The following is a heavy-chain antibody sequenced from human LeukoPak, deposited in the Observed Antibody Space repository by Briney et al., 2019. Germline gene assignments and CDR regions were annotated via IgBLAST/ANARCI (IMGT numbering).Heavy chain of an antibody. CDR3: ARRVYGDYFDY. J-gene: IGHJ4*02. CDR1: GFTFSTYA. Sequence: QPGGSLRLSCAASGFTFSTYAMNWVRQAPGKGLVWVSRINSDGSYTSYADSVKGRFTISRDNAKNTLYLQMNSLRVEDTAVYYCARRVYGDYFDYWGQGTLVTVSS. V-gene: IGHV3-74*01. D-gene: IGHD4-17*01. CDR2: INSDGSYT.